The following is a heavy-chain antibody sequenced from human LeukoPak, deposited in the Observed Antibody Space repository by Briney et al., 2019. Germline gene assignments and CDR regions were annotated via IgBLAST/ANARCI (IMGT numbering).Heavy chain of an antibody. CDR3: ARDGSGWPYYYYGMDV. CDR1: GFTYSSYE. Sequence: GSLRLSCAASGFTYSSYEMNWVRQAPGKGLEWVSYLSSSGSTIYYADSVKGRITISRDNAKNPVYLQMNSLRAEDTAVYYCARDGSGWPYYYYGMDVWGQGTTVTVSS. CDR2: LSSSGSTI. D-gene: IGHD6-19*01. V-gene: IGHV3-48*03. J-gene: IGHJ6*02.